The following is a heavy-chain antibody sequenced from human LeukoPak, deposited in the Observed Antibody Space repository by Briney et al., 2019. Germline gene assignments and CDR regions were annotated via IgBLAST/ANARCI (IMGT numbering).Heavy chain of an antibody. Sequence: PSGTLSLTCGVSGGSITSTNYWTWVRQPPGKGLEWIGEVNLQGSTNYNPSLMGRVAISVDMSENQFSLKLSSVTAADTAVYYCARGKRGYSSSWYDYWGQGTLVTVSS. CDR1: GGSITSTNY. CDR2: VNLQGST. V-gene: IGHV4-4*02. J-gene: IGHJ4*02. D-gene: IGHD6-13*01. CDR3: ARGKRGYSSSWYDY.